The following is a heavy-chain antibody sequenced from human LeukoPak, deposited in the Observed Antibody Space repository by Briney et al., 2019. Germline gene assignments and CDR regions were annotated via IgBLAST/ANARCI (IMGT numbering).Heavy chain of an antibody. D-gene: IGHD5-18*01. V-gene: IGHV4-59*01. J-gene: IGHJ4*02. CDR2: IYDSGST. Sequence: PSETLSLTCTVSDGSISSYCWNWIRQPPGKGLEWIGFIYDSGSTNYNPSLYSRLTISVDTSKNQFSLKLTSVTAADTAVYYCARDRRGYGSFDSWGQGTLVTVSS. CDR3: ARDRRGYGSFDS. CDR1: DGSISSYC.